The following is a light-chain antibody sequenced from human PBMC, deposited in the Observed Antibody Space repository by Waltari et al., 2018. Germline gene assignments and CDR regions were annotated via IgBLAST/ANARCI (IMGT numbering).Light chain of an antibody. Sequence: NFMLTQPHSVSESPGKTVTIPCTRSTGSIASNYVQWYQQRPGSSPTTVIYEDNQRPSGVPDRFSGSIDSSSNSASLTISGLKTEDEADYYCQSYDSSNLNWVFGGGTKLTVL. V-gene: IGLV6-57*01. J-gene: IGLJ3*02. CDR1: TGSIASNY. CDR2: EDN. CDR3: QSYDSSNLNWV.